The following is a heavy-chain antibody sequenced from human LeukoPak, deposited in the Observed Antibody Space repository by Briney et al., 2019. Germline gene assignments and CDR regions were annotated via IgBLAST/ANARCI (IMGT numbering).Heavy chain of an antibody. CDR3: ASTQYCSGGSCYSCDY. Sequence: ATVKVSCKASGYTFTGYYMHWVRQAPGQGLEWMGWINPNSGGTNYAQKFQGRVTMTRDTSISTAYMELSRLRSDDTAVYYCASTQYCSGGSCYSCDYWGQGTLVTVSS. J-gene: IGHJ4*02. CDR1: GYTFTGYY. CDR2: INPNSGGT. D-gene: IGHD2-15*01. V-gene: IGHV1-2*02.